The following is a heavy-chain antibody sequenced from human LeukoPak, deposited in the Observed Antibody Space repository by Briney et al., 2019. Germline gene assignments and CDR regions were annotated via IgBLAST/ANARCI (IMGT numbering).Heavy chain of an antibody. V-gene: IGHV3-23*01. CDR1: GFSFSNFA. Sequence: GGSLRLSCAASGFSFSNFAMNWVRQAPGKGLEWVSAIGVGAGRTYYADSVKGRFTISRDNSKNTLYLQMNSLRAEDTAVYYCAPREYCSSTSCSRYFDYWGQGTLVTVSS. CDR3: APREYCSSTSCSRYFDY. J-gene: IGHJ4*02. D-gene: IGHD2-2*01. CDR2: IGVGAGRT.